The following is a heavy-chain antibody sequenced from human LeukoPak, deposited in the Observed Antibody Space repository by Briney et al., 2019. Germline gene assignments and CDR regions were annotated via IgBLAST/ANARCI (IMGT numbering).Heavy chain of an antibody. J-gene: IGHJ4*02. CDR3: ARSSGLYGGALDY. CDR1: GASISSYY. D-gene: IGHD6-19*01. Sequence: KPSQTLSLTCSVSGASISSYYWSWIRQPPGKGMEWNGYLFHSGSTNYNPSLKSRVTISVDTSKNQFSLKLNSVTAADTAVYYCARSSGLYGGALDYWGLGTLVTVSS. V-gene: IGHV4-59*01. CDR2: LFHSGST.